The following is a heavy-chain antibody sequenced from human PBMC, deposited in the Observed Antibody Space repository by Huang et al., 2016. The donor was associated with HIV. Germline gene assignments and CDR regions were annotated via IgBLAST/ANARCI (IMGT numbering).Heavy chain of an antibody. CDR2: ISWNSGTI. V-gene: IGHV3-9*01. Sequence: EVQLVESGGGLVQPGRSLRLSCAASGFTFDDYAMHWVRQAPGKGLEWVSGISWNSGTIGYAESVKGRFTISRDNAKNSLYLQMNSLRVEDTALYYCAKDISSLMGAFDIWGQGTMVTVSS. J-gene: IGHJ3*02. CDR3: AKDISSLMGAFDI. D-gene: IGHD2-8*01. CDR1: GFTFDDYA.